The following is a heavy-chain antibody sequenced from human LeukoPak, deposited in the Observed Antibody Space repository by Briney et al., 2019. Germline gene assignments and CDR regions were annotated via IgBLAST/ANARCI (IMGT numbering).Heavy chain of an antibody. Sequence: SETLSLTCTVSGGSISSTDYYWGWIRQPPGKGLEWIGIIYYTGSTYYNPSLKSRVTISVDTSKKQFSLKLSSVTAADTAVYYCARALRSLGSSSSETFDYWGQGTLVTVSS. CDR2: IYYTGST. D-gene: IGHD6-6*01. V-gene: IGHV4-39*07. CDR1: GGSISSTDYY. CDR3: ARALRSLGSSSSETFDY. J-gene: IGHJ4*02.